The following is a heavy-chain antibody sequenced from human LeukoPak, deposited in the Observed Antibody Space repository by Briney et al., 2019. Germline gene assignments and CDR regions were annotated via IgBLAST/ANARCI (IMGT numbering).Heavy chain of an antibody. CDR1: EFTFSRYS. CDR3: ARVSRAGQPAVAGTGVLVDY. CDR2: ISSSSSYI. Sequence: GSLRLSCAASEFTFSRYSMNWVRQALGKGLEWVSSISSSSSYIYYADSVKGRFTISRDNAKNSLYLQMNSLRAEDTAVYYCARVSRAGQPAVAGTGVLVDYWGQGTLVTVSS. J-gene: IGHJ4*02. D-gene: IGHD6-19*01. V-gene: IGHV3-21*01.